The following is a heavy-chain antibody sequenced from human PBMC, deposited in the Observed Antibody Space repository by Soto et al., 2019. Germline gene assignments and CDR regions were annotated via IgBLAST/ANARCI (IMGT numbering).Heavy chain of an antibody. V-gene: IGHV4-34*01. J-gene: IGHJ3*02. CDR1: GGSFSGYY. CDR3: ARGGPRYSGSYWVIRVFDI. CDR2: INHSGST. D-gene: IGHD1-26*01. Sequence: SETLSLTCAVYGGSFSGYYWSWIRQPPGKGLEWIGEINHSGSTNYNPSLKSRVTISVDTSKNQFSLKLSSVTAADTAVYYCARGGPRYSGSYWVIRVFDIWGQGTIVTVSS.